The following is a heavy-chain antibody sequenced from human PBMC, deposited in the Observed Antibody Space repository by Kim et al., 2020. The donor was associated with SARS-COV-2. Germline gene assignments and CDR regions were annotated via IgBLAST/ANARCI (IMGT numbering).Heavy chain of an antibody. Sequence: SETLSLTCTVSGGSISSYYWSWIRQPPGKGLEWIGYIYYSGSTNYNPSLKSRVTISVDTSKNQFSLKLSSVTAADTAVYYCARAYSSGWYFQHWGQGTLVTVSS. D-gene: IGHD6-19*01. J-gene: IGHJ1*01. CDR3: ARAYSSGWYFQH. V-gene: IGHV4-59*01. CDR2: IYYSGST. CDR1: GGSISSYY.